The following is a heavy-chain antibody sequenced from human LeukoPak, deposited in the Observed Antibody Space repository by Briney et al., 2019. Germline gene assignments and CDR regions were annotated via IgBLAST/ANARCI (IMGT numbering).Heavy chain of an antibody. Sequence: SEKVSCKASGGTFSNYAISWVRQAPGQGLEWMGGIIPIFGTANYAQKFQGRVTITADVSTSTAYMELSSLRSEDTAVYYCARGWDSSGQMPFLYWGQGTLVTVSS. V-gene: IGHV1-69*13. CDR2: IIPIFGTA. CDR3: ARGWDSSGQMPFLY. D-gene: IGHD3-22*01. J-gene: IGHJ4*02. CDR1: GGTFSNYA.